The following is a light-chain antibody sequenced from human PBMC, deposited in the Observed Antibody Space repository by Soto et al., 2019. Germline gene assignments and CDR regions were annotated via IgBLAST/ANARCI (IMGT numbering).Light chain of an antibody. Sequence: IVMTQSPATLSVSPGERATLSCRASQSVGSNLAWYQQTPGQAPRLLMYGAPTRAAGLPARFSGSGSGTEFTLTISSLQSEDCAVYYCQQYNNWPLTFGGGTKVEIK. CDR3: QQYNNWPLT. CDR1: QSVGSN. V-gene: IGKV3-15*01. CDR2: GAP. J-gene: IGKJ4*01.